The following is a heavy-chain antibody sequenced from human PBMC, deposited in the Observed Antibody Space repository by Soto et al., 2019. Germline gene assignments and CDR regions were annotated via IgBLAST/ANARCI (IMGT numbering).Heavy chain of an antibody. J-gene: IGHJ5*02. CDR2: IYYSGST. V-gene: IGHV4-59*08. CDR3: AAYMVRGVIILGFDP. CDR1: GCSISSYY. Sequence: PSETLSLTCTVSGCSISSYYWSWIRQPPGKGLEWIGYIYYSGSTNYNPSLKSRVTISVDTSKNQFSLKLSSVTAADTAVYYCAAYMVRGVIILGFDPWGQGTLVTVSS. D-gene: IGHD3-10*01.